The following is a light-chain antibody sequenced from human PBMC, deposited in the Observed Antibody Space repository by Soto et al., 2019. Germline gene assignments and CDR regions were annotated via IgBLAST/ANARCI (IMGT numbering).Light chain of an antibody. Sequence: DIQMTQSPSTLSASVGDTVTITCRASQTISRWLAWYQQKPGKAPRLLIYTASTLESGVPSRFSASGSGTEFTLTISSLHPDDFATYYCQEYNNYWTFCQGTKVEVK. J-gene: IGKJ1*01. CDR2: TAS. V-gene: IGKV1-5*01. CDR1: QTISRW. CDR3: QEYNNYWT.